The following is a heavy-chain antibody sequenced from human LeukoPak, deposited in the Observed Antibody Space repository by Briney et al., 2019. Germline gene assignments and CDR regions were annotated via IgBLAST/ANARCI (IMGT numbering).Heavy chain of an antibody. J-gene: IGHJ4*02. V-gene: IGHV3-11*01. CDR3: ARGSGATGGFDY. D-gene: IGHD1-26*01. CDR2: ISSSGSTI. CDR1: GFTFSDYY. Sequence: GGSLRLSCAPSGFTFSDYYMSSIPHAPRKGPGWVSYISSSGSTIYYAYSVKGRFTISRDNAKNSLYLQMNSLRAEDTAVYYWARGSGATGGFDYWGQGTLVTVSS.